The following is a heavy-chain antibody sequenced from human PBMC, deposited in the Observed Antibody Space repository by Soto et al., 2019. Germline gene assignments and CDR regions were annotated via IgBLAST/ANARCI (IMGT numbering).Heavy chain of an antibody. D-gene: IGHD4-17*01. CDR2: IYYSGST. J-gene: IGHJ5*02. CDR1: GGSFSGYY. V-gene: IGHV4-34*01. Sequence: SETLSLTCAVYGGSFSGYYWSWIRQPPGKGLEWIGEIYYSGSTNYNPSLKSRVTISVDTSKNQFSLKLSSVTAADTAVYYCARGGDYGESWFDPWGQGTLVTVSS. CDR3: ARGGDYGESWFDP.